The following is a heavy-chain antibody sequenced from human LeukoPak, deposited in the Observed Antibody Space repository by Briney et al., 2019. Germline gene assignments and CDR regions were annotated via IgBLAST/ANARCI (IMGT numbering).Heavy chain of an antibody. Sequence: PGGSLRLSCAASGFTFSDYYMSWIRQAPGKGLECVSYISSSGNTTYHADSVKGRFTISRDNAKNSLYLQMSSLRAEDTAVYYCARGGGSSWYHGGWFDPWGQGTLVTVSS. CDR3: ARGGGSSWYHGGWFDP. D-gene: IGHD6-13*01. J-gene: IGHJ5*02. V-gene: IGHV3-11*04. CDR1: GFTFSDYY. CDR2: ISSSGNTT.